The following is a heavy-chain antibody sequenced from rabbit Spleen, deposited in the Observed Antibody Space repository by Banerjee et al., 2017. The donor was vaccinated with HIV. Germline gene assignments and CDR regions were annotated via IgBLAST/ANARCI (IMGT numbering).Heavy chain of an antibody. CDR1: GFSFSRSYY. D-gene: IGHD7-1*01. J-gene: IGHJ3*01. V-gene: IGHV1S45*01. CDR2: IHNGNGST. Sequence: QEQLVESGGGLVQPEGSLTLTCTASGFSFSRSYYMCWVRQAPEKGLEWIGCIHNGNGSTYYANWVNGRFTIPKTSSTTVTLQVTRLTVADTATYLCARDLPDDYTNGVNPTFFSLWGQGTLVTVS. CDR3: ARDLPDDYTNGVNPTFFSL.